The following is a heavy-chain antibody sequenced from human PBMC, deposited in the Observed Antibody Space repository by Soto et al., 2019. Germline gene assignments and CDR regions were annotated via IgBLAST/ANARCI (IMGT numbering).Heavy chain of an antibody. CDR2: IYHSGTT. D-gene: IGHD6-19*01. CDR1: GGSITTNW. CDR3: ARYIAVPRTRGFDY. V-gene: IGHV4-4*02. J-gene: IGHJ4*02. Sequence: QVHLQESGPGLVKPSGTLSLTCAVSGGSITTNWWSWVRQPPGKGLEWNGEIYHSGTTNYNPSLRGRVTISVDKSNNQFSLNLNSVTAADSAIYYCARYIAVPRTRGFDYWGQGNLVTVSS.